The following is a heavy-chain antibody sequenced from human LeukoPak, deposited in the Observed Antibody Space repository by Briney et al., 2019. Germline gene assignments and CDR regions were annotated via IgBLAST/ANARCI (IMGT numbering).Heavy chain of an antibody. D-gene: IGHD1-1*01. Sequence: GGSLRLSCAASGFTVSSNYMTWVRQAPGKGLDWVSVTYSGGSTYYADSVKGRFTISRDNSKNTLYLQMNSLRAEDTAVYYCATITTRRFDYWGQGTLVTISS. CDR3: ATITTRRFDY. J-gene: IGHJ4*02. V-gene: IGHV3-66*01. CDR2: TYSGGST. CDR1: GFTVSSNY.